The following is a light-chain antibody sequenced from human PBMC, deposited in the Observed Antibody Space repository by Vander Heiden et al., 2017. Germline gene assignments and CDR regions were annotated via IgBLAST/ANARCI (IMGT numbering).Light chain of an antibody. Sequence: QTVLTQEPSFAVSPGETVTLTCGLNSGSVSSSNSPAWYQQTPGQAPRTVIYSTNIRSSGVPDRFSGSILGNKAALTITGAQADDESDYYCVVFMGSGIWVFGGGTKLTVL. CDR3: VVFMGSGIWV. CDR1: SGSVSSSNS. V-gene: IGLV8-61*01. J-gene: IGLJ3*02. CDR2: STN.